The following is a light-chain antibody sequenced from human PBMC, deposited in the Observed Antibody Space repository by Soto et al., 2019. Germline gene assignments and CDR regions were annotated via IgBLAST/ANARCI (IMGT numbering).Light chain of an antibody. CDR2: VAS. Sequence: ILITQSPPTLSASPAERPTLSARASRGVRSNLAWYQQKPGQAPRLLTYVASTRAIGIPARFSGSGSGTEFTLSIGSLQSEDVAVYYCQLYNTWPPTFGQGTKV. J-gene: IGKJ1*01. CDR1: RGVRSN. CDR3: QLYNTWPPT. V-gene: IGKV3-15*01.